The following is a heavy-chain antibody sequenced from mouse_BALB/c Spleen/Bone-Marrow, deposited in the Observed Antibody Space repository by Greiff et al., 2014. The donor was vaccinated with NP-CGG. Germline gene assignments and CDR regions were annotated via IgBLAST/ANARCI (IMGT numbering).Heavy chain of an antibody. J-gene: IGHJ3*01. CDR3: TRRAYGGSYGLAY. Sequence: QVQLQQSGAELAKPGASVKMSCKASGYTFTNYWMHWVKQRPGQGLEWIGYINPSTGYTEYNQKFKDKATLTANKSSSTAYMQLSSLTSEDSSVFYCTRRAYGGSYGLAYWGQGTLVTVSA. CDR1: GYTFTNYW. V-gene: IGHV1-7*01. CDR2: INPSTGYT. D-gene: IGHD1-1*01.